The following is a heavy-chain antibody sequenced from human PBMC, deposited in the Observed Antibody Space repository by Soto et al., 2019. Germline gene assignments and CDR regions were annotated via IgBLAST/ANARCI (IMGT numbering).Heavy chain of an antibody. Sequence: QVQLVESGGGVVQPGRSLRLSCVASGFTLSSTGMHWVRQAPGKGLEWVAMISYDGSNTFYADSVKGRFTISRDNSWNTLYLQMDSLRPEDTSVYYCAKEWGSSVCFNWFDPWGQGTLVTVSS. CDR2: ISYDGSNT. V-gene: IGHV3-30*18. D-gene: IGHD6-19*01. J-gene: IGHJ5*02. CDR3: AKEWGSSVCFNWFDP. CDR1: GFTLSSTG.